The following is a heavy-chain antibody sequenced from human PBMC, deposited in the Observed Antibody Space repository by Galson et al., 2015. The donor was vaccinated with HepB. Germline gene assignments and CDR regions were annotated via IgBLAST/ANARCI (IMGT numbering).Heavy chain of an antibody. CDR1: GGTFSSYA. D-gene: IGHD3-10*01. V-gene: IGHV1-69*13. CDR3: ARDRATTVRPTNDAFDI. Sequence: SVKVSCKASGGTFSSYAISWVRQAPGQGLEWMGGIIPIFGTANYAQKFQGRVTITADESTSTAYMELSSLRSEDAAVYYCARDRATTVRPTNDAFDIWGQGTMVTVSS. J-gene: IGHJ3*02. CDR2: IIPIFGTA.